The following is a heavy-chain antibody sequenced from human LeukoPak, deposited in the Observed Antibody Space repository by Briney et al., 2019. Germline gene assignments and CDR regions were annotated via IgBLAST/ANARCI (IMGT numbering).Heavy chain of an antibody. J-gene: IGHJ5*02. CDR3: ARAVRFLEWNRSGGWFDP. D-gene: IGHD3-3*01. CDR2: ISSSSSYI. Sequence: GGSLRLSCAASGFTFSSYSMNWVRQAPGKGLEWVSSISSSSSYIYYADSVKGRFTISRDNAKNSLYLQMNSLRAEDTAVYYCARAVRFLEWNRSGGWFDPWGQGTLVTVFS. V-gene: IGHV3-21*01. CDR1: GFTFSSYS.